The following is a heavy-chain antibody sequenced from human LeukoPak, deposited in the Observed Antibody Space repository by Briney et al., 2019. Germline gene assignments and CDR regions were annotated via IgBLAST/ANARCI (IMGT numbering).Heavy chain of an antibody. V-gene: IGHV3-13*01. J-gene: IGHJ4*02. CDR2: IGTAGDT. D-gene: IGHD3-22*01. Sequence: GGSLRLSCAASGFTFSSYDMHWVRQATGKGLEWVSAIGTAGDTYYPGSVKGRFTISRENAKNSLYLQMNSLRAGDTAVYYCARAHQVYDSSGHAYYFDYWGQGTLVTVSS. CDR1: GFTFSSYD. CDR3: ARAHQVYDSSGHAYYFDY.